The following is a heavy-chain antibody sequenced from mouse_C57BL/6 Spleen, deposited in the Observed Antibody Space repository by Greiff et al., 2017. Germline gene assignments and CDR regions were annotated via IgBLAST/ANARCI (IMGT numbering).Heavy chain of an antibody. CDR3: TRSGRSYAMDY. CDR1: GYTFTDYE. D-gene: IGHD1-1*01. J-gene: IGHJ4*01. Sequence: QVHVKQSGAELVRPGASVTLSCKASGYTFTDYEMHWVKQTPVHGLEWIGAIDPETGGTAYNQKFKGKAILTADKSSSTAYMELRSLTSEDSAVYYCTRSGRSYAMDYWGQGTSVTVSS. CDR2: IDPETGGT. V-gene: IGHV1-15*01.